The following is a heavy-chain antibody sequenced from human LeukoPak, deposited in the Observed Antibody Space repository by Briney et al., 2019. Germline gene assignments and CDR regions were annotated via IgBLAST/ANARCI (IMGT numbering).Heavy chain of an antibody. D-gene: IGHD4-17*01. J-gene: IGHJ4*02. CDR3: ARDYGDYDLDY. CDR2: ISHDGSNK. Sequence: GRSLRLSCAPSGFTFSSYAMHWVRQAPGKGLEWVAVISHDGSNKYYAHSVKGRFNISRDNPKNTLYLQMNSRRAEDTAVYYCARDYGDYDLDYWGQGTLVTVSS. CDR1: GFTFSSYA. V-gene: IGHV3-30*04.